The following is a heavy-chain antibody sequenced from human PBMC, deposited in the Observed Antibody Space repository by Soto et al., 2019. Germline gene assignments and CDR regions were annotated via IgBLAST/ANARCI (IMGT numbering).Heavy chain of an antibody. CDR1: GXTFSSYS. CDR3: ARGWTFDL. Sequence: PXGSLRLSCAASGXTFSSYSMSWVRQAPGKGLEWVSCINGGGDSTYFADSVSGRFTISRDNSKNTMFLKMNGLRAEDTAVYYCARGWTFDLWGQGTLGTVS. J-gene: IGHJ4*02. CDR2: INGGGDST. V-gene: IGHV3-23*01. D-gene: IGHD1-1*01.